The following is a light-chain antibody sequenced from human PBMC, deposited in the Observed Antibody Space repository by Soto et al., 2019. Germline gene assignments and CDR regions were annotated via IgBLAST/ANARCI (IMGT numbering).Light chain of an antibody. CDR3: SSYTSSSTLV. J-gene: IGLJ2*01. Sequence: QSAPTQPASVSGSPGQSITISCTGTSSDVGGYNYVSWYQQHPGIAPKLMISEVSNRPSGVSNRFSGSKSGNTASLTISGLQAEDEADYYCSSYTSSSTLVFGGGTKLTVL. CDR2: EVS. CDR1: SSDVGGYNY. V-gene: IGLV2-14*01.